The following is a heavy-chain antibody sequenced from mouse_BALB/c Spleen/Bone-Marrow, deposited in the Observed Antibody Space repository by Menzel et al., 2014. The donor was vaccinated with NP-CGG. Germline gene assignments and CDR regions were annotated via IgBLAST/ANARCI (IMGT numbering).Heavy chain of an antibody. CDR1: GFTFSNYW. V-gene: IGHV6-6*02. J-gene: IGHJ3*01. Sequence: EVKLMESGGGLVQPGGSMELSCFASGFTFSNYWMNRVRQSPEKGLEWVAEIRLKSNNYATHYAESVKGRFTISRDDSKSSVYLQMNNLRAEDTGIYFCTTGFAYWGQGTLVTVSA. CDR2: IRLKSNNYAT. CDR3: TTGFAY.